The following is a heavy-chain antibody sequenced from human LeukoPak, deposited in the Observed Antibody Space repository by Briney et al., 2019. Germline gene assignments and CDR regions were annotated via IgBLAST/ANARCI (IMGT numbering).Heavy chain of an antibody. CDR2: IKQDGSEK. CDR1: GFTFSRYW. Sequence: GGSLRLSCAASGFTFSRYWMTWVRQAPGKGLEWVANIKQDGSEKYYVDSVKGRFTISRDNSKNTLYLQMNSLRAEDTAVYYCAKVKVGGVFDYWGQGTLVTVSS. J-gene: IGHJ4*02. D-gene: IGHD3-16*01. CDR3: AKVKVGGVFDY. V-gene: IGHV3-7*03.